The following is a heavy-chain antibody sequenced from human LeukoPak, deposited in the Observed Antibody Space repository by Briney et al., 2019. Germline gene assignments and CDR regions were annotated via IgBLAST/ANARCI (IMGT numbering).Heavy chain of an antibody. V-gene: IGHV3-48*04. CDR3: ARDPNIVVVPAARPGAYYMDV. Sequence: GGSLRLSCAASGFTFSSYSMNWVRQAPGKGLEWVSYISSSSSTIYYADSVKGRFTISRDNAKNSLYLQMNSLRAEDTAVYYCARDPNIVVVPAARPGAYYMDVWGKGTTVTVSS. CDR1: GFTFSSYS. J-gene: IGHJ6*03. CDR2: ISSSSSTI. D-gene: IGHD2-2*01.